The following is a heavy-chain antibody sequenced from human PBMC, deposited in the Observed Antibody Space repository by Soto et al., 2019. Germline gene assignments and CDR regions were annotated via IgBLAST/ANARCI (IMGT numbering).Heavy chain of an antibody. CDR3: ARGQTWAHFDY. CDR1: GFTFNTYA. V-gene: IGHV3-64*01. Sequence: EVQLVESGGGLVQPGGSPRLSCAASGFTFNTYAMHWVRQAPGKGLEYVSGISTNGGSTYYANSVKGRFTISRDNSKSTLYLQMGSLRADDLAVYYCARGQTWAHFDYWGQGTLVTVSS. CDR2: ISTNGGST. J-gene: IGHJ4*02. D-gene: IGHD1-26*01.